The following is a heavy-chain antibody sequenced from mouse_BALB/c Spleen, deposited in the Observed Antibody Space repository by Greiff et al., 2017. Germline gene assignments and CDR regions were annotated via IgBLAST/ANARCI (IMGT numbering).Heavy chain of an antibody. CDR2: ISSGGSYT. D-gene: IGHD2-10*01. CDR3: ARTYYGNSYAMDY. V-gene: IGHV5-9-4*01. CDR1: GFTFSSYA. J-gene: IGHJ4*01. Sequence: EVKLVESGGGLVKPGGSLKLSCAASGFTFSSYAMSWVRQSPEKRLEWVAEISSGGSYTYYPDTVTGRFTISRDNAKNTLYLEMSSLRSEDTAMYYCARTYYGNSYAMDYWGQGTSVTVSS.